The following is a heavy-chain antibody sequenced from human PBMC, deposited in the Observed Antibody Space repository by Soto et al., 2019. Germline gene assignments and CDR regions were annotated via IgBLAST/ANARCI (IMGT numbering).Heavy chain of an antibody. J-gene: IGHJ6*02. Sequence: GGSLRLSCAASGFTFSSYAMHWVRQAPGKGLEWVAVISYDGSNKYYADSVKGRFTISRDNSKNTLYLQMNSLRAEDTAVYYCARGSSDGSGSYYNVGLYGMDVWGQGTTVTVSS. CDR3: ARGSSDGSGSYYNVGLYGMDV. V-gene: IGHV3-30-3*01. CDR1: GFTFSSYA. CDR2: ISYDGSNK. D-gene: IGHD3-10*01.